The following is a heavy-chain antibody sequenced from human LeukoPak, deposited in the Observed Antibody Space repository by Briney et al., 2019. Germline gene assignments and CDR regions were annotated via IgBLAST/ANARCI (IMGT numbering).Heavy chain of an antibody. CDR3: ARDIPGPYGDHYYFDY. CDR2: IYHSGST. CDR1: GGSISSGGYS. D-gene: IGHD4-17*01. Sequence: SETLSLTCAVSGGSISSGGYSWSWIRQPPGKGLEWIGYIYHSGSTYYNPSLKSRVTISVDRSKNQFSLKLSSVTAADTAVYYCARDIPGPYGDHYYFDYWGQGTLVTVSS. V-gene: IGHV4-30-2*01. J-gene: IGHJ4*02.